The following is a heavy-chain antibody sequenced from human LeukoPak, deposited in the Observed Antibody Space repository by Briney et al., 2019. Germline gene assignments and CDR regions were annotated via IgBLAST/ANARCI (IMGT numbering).Heavy chain of an antibody. D-gene: IGHD7-27*01. V-gene: IGHV3-30*18. Sequence: GGSLRLSCAASGFTFSDYGMHWVRQAPGKGLEWVAVISYDGSNKYYADSVEGRFTISRDNSKNTLYLQMNSQRPEDTAAYYCTKGVLGRTQSVSAGLDYWGQGTLVTVSS. J-gene: IGHJ4*02. CDR3: TKGVLGRTQSVSAGLDY. CDR2: ISYDGSNK. CDR1: GFTFSDYG.